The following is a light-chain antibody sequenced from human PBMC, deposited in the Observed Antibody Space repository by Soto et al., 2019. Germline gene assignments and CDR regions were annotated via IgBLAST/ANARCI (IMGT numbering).Light chain of an antibody. Sequence: IQMTQSPSSLSASVGDRVTITCRASQSISSYLNWYQQKPEKAPKLLIYAASSLQSGVPSRFSGSGSGTDFTLTISSLQPEDFATYYCLQDYNYPLTFGGGTKVDIK. J-gene: IGKJ4*01. CDR3: LQDYNYPLT. V-gene: IGKV1-6*01. CDR2: AAS. CDR1: QSISSY.